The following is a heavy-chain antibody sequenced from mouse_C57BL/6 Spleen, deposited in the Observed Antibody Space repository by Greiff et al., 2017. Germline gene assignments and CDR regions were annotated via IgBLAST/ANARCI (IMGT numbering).Heavy chain of an antibody. Sequence: QVQLQQPGAELVMPGASVKLSCKASGYTFTSYWMHWVKQRPGQGLEWIGEIDPSDSYTNYNQKFKGKSTLTVDKSSSTAYMQLSSLTSEDSAVYYCARGETYDGYYGYWCQGTTLTVSS. CDR2: IDPSDSYT. V-gene: IGHV1-69*01. D-gene: IGHD2-3*01. J-gene: IGHJ2*01. CDR3: ARGETYDGYYGY. CDR1: GYTFTSYW.